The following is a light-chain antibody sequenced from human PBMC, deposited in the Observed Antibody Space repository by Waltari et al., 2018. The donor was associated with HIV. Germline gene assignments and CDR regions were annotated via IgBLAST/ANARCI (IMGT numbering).Light chain of an antibody. CDR1: SSNIGSNY. CDR3: ATWTDSLSGVV. CDR2: RKN. Sequence: QSVLTQSPSASGTPGQRVTISCSGSSSNIGSNYVYWYQQLPGTAPKLLLYRKNQRPSGVPDRFSGSNSGTSASLAISGLRSEDEAHYYCATWTDSLSGVVFGGGTKLRVL. V-gene: IGLV1-47*01. J-gene: IGLJ2*01.